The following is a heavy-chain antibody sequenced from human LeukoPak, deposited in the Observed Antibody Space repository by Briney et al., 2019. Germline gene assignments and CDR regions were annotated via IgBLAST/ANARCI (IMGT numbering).Heavy chain of an antibody. V-gene: IGHV3-23*01. CDR3: ARGDRYCSGGSCYSSYFDY. CDR2: ISGSGGST. CDR1: GLIFDDYT. Sequence: PGGSLRLSCAASGLIFDDYTMHWVRQAPGKGLEWVSAISGSGGSTYYADSVKGRFTISRDNAKNTLYLQMNSLRAEDTAVYYCARGDRYCSGGSCYSSYFDYWGQGTLVTVSS. J-gene: IGHJ4*02. D-gene: IGHD2-15*01.